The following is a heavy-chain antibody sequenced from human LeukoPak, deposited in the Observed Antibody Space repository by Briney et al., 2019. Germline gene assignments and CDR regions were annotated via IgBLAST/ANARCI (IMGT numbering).Heavy chain of an antibody. D-gene: IGHD6-19*01. CDR2: ISSSSSYI. V-gene: IGHV3-21*01. J-gene: IGHJ4*02. Sequence: GGSLRLSCAASGFTFSSYSMNWVRQAPGKGLEWVSSISSSSSYIYYADSVKGRFTISRDNAKNSLYLQMNSLRAEDTAIYYCARDSSGWSRDYWGQGTLVTVSS. CDR3: ARDSSGWSRDY. CDR1: GFTFSSYS.